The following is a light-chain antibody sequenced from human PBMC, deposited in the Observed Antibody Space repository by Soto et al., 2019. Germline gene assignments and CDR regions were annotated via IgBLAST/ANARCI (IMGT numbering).Light chain of an antibody. Sequence: EIVMTQSPATLSVSPGERSTLPCWASQSVSSNLAWYQQKPGQSTRLLIYDASTRATGIPARFSGSGSGTEFNLTISSLQSEDSAVYDCQQYNNWPPLTFGGGTKVEIK. V-gene: IGKV3-15*01. J-gene: IGKJ4*01. CDR3: QQYNNWPPLT. CDR2: DAS. CDR1: QSVSSN.